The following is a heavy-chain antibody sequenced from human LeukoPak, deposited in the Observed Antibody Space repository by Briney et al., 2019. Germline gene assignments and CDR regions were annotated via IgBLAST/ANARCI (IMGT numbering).Heavy chain of an antibody. D-gene: IGHD6-13*01. CDR3: AKDRISTAGAGAFDI. J-gene: IGHJ3*02. Sequence: GGSLRLSCAASGFTFSSYGMHWVRQAPGKGLEWVAVIWYDGSNKYYADSVKGRFTISRDNSKNTLYLQMNSLRAEDTAVYYCAKDRISTAGAGAFDIWGQGTMVTLSS. CDR2: IWYDGSNK. V-gene: IGHV3-33*06. CDR1: GFTFSSYG.